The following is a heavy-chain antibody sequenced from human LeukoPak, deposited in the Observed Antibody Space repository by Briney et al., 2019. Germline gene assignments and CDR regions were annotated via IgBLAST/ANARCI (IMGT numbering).Heavy chain of an antibody. CDR3: ARDSPGYGAYVS. CDR2: IKEDGSRE. Sequence: PGGSLRLSCAASGFTFSTYWMTWVRQAPGKGREWVANIKEDGSREYYVDSVKGQFTISRDNAKNSLYLQMDSLTAEDTAVYYCARDSPGYGAYVSWGQGTLVSVSS. CDR1: GFTFSTYW. V-gene: IGHV3-7*01. D-gene: IGHD5-12*01. J-gene: IGHJ1*01.